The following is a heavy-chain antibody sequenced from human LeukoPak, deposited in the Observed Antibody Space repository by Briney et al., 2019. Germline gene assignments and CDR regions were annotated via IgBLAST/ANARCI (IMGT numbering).Heavy chain of an antibody. V-gene: IGHV4-59*12. CDR2: IYYSGST. J-gene: IGHJ6*02. Sequence: SETLSLTCTVSGGSISSYYWSWIRQPPGKGLEWIGYIYYSGSTNYNPSLKSRVTISVDTSKNQFSLKLSSVTAADTAVYYCARPLSSSSFYYYYGMDVWGQGTTVTVSS. CDR1: GGSISSYY. CDR3: ARPLSSSSFYYYYGMDV. D-gene: IGHD6-6*01.